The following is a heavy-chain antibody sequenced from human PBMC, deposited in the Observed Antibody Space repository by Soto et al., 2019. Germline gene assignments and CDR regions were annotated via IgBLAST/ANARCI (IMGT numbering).Heavy chain of an antibody. V-gene: IGHV3-23*01. CDR2: ISGSGGST. Sequence: GGSLRLSCAASGFTFSSYAMSWVRQAPGKGLEWVSAISGSGGSTYYADSVKGRFTISRDNSKNTLYLQMNSLRAEDTAVYYCAANTRYFDWLGSGYYYYGMDVWGQGTTVTVSS. D-gene: IGHD3-9*01. J-gene: IGHJ6*02. CDR1: GFTFSSYA. CDR3: AANTRYFDWLGSGYYYYGMDV.